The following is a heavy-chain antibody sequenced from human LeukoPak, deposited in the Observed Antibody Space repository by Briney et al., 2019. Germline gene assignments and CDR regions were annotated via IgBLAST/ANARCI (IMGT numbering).Heavy chain of an antibody. CDR2: INHSGST. CDR3: ARQSGRQTAMLY. V-gene: IGHV4-34*01. J-gene: IGHJ4*02. CDR1: GGSFSGYY. D-gene: IGHD5-18*01. Sequence: SETLSLTCAVYGGSFSGYYWSWIRQPPGKGLEWIGEINHSGSTNYNPSLKSRVTISVDTSKNQFSLRLSSVTAADTAVYYCARQSGRQTAMLYWGQGTLVTVSS.